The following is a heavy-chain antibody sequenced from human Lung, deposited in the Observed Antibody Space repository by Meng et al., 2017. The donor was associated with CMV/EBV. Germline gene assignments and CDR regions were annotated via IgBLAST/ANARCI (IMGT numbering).Heavy chain of an antibody. CDR1: GYTFTGYY. J-gene: IGHJ5*02. Sequence: SVKVSXKASGYTFTGYYMHWVRQAPGQGLEWMGWINPNSGGTNYAQKFQGRVTMTRDTSISTAYMELSRLRSDDTAVYYCARGVGYCSSTSCQVWFDPWGQGXLVTVSS. CDR3: ARGVGYCSSTSCQVWFDP. D-gene: IGHD2-2*01. CDR2: INPNSGGT. V-gene: IGHV1-2*02.